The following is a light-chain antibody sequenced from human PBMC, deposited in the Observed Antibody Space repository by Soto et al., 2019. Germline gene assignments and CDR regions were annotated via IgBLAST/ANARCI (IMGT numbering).Light chain of an antibody. Sequence: DIQMTQSPSSLSVSVGDRVTITCQASQDISNYLNWYQQKPGKAPKLLIYDASNLQTGVPSRFSGSGSGTDFSFNISSLQPDDIATYYCQQYDNLPYTFGQGNKLESK. CDR3: QQYDNLPYT. J-gene: IGKJ2*01. CDR2: DAS. CDR1: QDISNY. V-gene: IGKV1-33*01.